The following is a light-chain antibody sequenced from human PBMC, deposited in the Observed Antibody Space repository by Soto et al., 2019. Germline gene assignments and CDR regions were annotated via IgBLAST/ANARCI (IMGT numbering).Light chain of an antibody. CDR1: QSIATN. CDR2: AAS. V-gene: IGKV1-39*01. Sequence: DIQVTQSPSSLSASVGVRVTITCRASQSIATNLNWYQQKPGRAPNLLIFAASSVQGGVPSRCSGSGSGTDFTLTITRLQPEDFATYYCQQSSSVPLTFGGGTKVDIK. CDR3: QQSSSVPLT. J-gene: IGKJ4*01.